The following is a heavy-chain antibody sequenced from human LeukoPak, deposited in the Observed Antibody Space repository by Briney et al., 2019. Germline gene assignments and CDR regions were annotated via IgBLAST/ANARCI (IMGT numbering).Heavy chain of an antibody. D-gene: IGHD3-3*01. J-gene: IGHJ4*02. Sequence: ASVKVSCNASGYTFTSYGISWVRQAPGQGLEWMGWISANNGNTNYAQKLQGRVTMTTDTSTSTAYMELRSLRSDDTAVYYCARARFLEWLLHFDYWGQGTLVTVSS. CDR2: ISANNGNT. V-gene: IGHV1-18*01. CDR1: GYTFTSYG. CDR3: ARARFLEWLLHFDY.